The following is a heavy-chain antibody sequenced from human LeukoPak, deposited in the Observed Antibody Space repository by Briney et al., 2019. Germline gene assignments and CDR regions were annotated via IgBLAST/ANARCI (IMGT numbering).Heavy chain of an antibody. CDR3: ARDRYYYDSSGHLDY. D-gene: IGHD3-22*01. V-gene: IGHV3-21*01. CDR2: ISSSSSYI. Sequence: GGSLRLSCAASGFTFSSYSMNWVRQAPGKGLEWVSSISSSSSYIYYADSVKGRFTISRDNAKNSLYLQMNSLRAEDTAVYYCARDRYYYDSSGHLDYWGQGTLVTVSS. CDR1: GFTFSSYS. J-gene: IGHJ4*02.